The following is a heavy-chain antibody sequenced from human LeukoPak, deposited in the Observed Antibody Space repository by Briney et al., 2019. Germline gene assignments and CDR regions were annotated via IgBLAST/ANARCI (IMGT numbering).Heavy chain of an antibody. V-gene: IGHV3-48*04. CDR1: GFTFSSYW. D-gene: IGHD6-19*01. Sequence: GGSLRLSCAASGFTFSSYWMSWVRQAPGKGLEWVSYISSSSSTIYYADSVKGRFTISRDNAKNSLYLQMNSLRAEDTALYYCARGGPYSSGWYTVGFFDYWGQGTLVTVSS. CDR2: ISSSSSTI. CDR3: ARGGPYSSGWYTVGFFDY. J-gene: IGHJ4*02.